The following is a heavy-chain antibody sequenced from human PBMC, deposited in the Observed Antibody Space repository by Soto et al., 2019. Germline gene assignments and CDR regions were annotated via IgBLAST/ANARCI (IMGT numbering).Heavy chain of an antibody. CDR1: GYTFTSYG. CDR2: ISAYNDKT. CDR3: ARDQGDIVVVVAATTIDV. D-gene: IGHD2-15*01. Sequence: QVQLVQSGAEVKKPGASVKVSCKASGYTFTSYGISWVRQAPGQGLEWMGWISAYNDKTNYAQKLQGRVTMTTDTSTSRAYRELRSLRSDDTAVYYCARDQGDIVVVVAATTIDVWGKGTTVTVSS. J-gene: IGHJ6*04. V-gene: IGHV1-18*01.